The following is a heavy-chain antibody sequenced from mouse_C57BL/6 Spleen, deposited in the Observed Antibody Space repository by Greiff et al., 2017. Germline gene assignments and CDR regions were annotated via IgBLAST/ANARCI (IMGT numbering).Heavy chain of an antibody. Sequence: QVQLKESGAELVRPGASVTLSCKASGYTFTDYEMHWVKQTPVHGLEWIGAIDPETGGTAYNQKFKGKAILTADKSSSTAYMELLSLTSEDSAVYYCTRYCTVVANYAMDYWGQGTSVTVSS. V-gene: IGHV1-15*01. CDR3: TRYCTVVANYAMDY. J-gene: IGHJ4*01. D-gene: IGHD1-1*01. CDR2: IDPETGGT. CDR1: GYTFTDYE.